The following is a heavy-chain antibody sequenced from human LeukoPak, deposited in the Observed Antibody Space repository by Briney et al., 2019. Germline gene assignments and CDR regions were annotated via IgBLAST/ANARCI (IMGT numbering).Heavy chain of an antibody. Sequence: GASVTVSFKASGGTFSSYAISWVRQAPGQGLEWMGRIIPILGIANYAQKFQGRVTITADKSTSTAYMKLSSLRSEDTAVYYCARARLHAMVQGVIDGMDVWGQGTTVTVSS. CDR2: IIPILGIA. V-gene: IGHV1-69*04. CDR1: GGTFSSYA. CDR3: ARARLHAMVQGVIDGMDV. D-gene: IGHD3-10*01. J-gene: IGHJ6*02.